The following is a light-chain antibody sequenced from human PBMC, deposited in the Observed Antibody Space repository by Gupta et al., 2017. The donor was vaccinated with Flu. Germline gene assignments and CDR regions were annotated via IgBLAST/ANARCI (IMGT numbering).Light chain of an antibody. CDR2: EGS. CDR3: CSYAGSSTPWV. Sequence: SALTQPASVSGSPGQSCTISCTGTSSDVGSYNLVSWYQQHPGKAPKLMIYEGSKRPSGVSNRFSGSKSGNTASLTFSGLQAEDEADYYCCSYAGSSTPWVFGGGTKLTVL. CDR1: SSDVGSYNL. V-gene: IGLV2-23*01. J-gene: IGLJ3*02.